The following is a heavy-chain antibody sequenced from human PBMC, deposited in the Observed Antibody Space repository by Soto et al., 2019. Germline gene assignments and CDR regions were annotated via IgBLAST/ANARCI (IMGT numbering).Heavy chain of an antibody. CDR2: ISSNGVGT. D-gene: IGHD6-6*01. Sequence: EVQLAESGGGLAQPGGSLILSCAASGFTLSGYAMDWVRQAPGKGLEYVSGISSNGVGTYYANSVQGRFTISRDNSKNTVYLQMGSLRPEDMAVYYCARRARPDFYYTDVWGKGPTVTVSS. V-gene: IGHV3-64*01. J-gene: IGHJ6*03. CDR1: GFTLSGYA. CDR3: ARRARPDFYYTDV.